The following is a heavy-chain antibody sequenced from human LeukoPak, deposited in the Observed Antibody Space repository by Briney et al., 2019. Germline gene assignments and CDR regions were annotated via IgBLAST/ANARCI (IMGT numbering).Heavy chain of an antibody. D-gene: IGHD3-9*01. V-gene: IGHV3-15*01. CDR2: IKSKTDGGTT. J-gene: IGHJ4*02. CDR3: TTVSNDILTGYYPTFGY. Sequence: GGSLRLSCAASGFTFSNAWMSWVRQAPGKGLEWVGRIKSKTDGGTTDYAAPVKGRFTISRDDSKNTLYLQMNSLKTEDTAVYYWTTVSNDILTGYYPTFGYWGQGTLVTVSS. CDR1: GFTFSNAW.